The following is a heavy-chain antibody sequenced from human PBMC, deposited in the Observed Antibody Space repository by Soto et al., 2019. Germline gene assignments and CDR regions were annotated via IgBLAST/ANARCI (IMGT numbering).Heavy chain of an antibody. D-gene: IGHD3-9*01. CDR2: IKQDGSEK. J-gene: IGHJ3*02. CDR1: GFTFSSYW. CDR3: AREGRRYFDWLLGPLDAFDI. V-gene: IGHV3-7*01. Sequence: HPGGSLRLSCAASGFTFSSYWMSWVRQAPGKGLEWVANIKQDGSEKYYVDSVKGRFTISRDNAKNSLYLQMNSLRAEDTAVYYCAREGRRYFDWLLGPLDAFDIWGQGTMVTVSS.